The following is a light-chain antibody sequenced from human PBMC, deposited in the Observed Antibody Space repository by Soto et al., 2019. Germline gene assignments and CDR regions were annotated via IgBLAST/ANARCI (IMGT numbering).Light chain of an antibody. CDR1: SSDVGGYNF. V-gene: IGLV2-14*03. J-gene: IGLJ2*01. CDR3: SSCTSTNTLV. Sequence: QSALTQPASVSGSPGQSITISCTGTSSDVGGYNFVSWYQQHPGKAPKLIIYDVSNRPSGVSNRFSGSKSDNTASLIISGLQAEDEADYYCSSCTSTNTLVFGGGTKLTVL. CDR2: DVS.